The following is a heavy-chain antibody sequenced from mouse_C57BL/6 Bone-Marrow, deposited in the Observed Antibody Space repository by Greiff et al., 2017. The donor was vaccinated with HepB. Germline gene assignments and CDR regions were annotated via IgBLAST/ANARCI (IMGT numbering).Heavy chain of an antibody. CDR2: ISSGSSYT. V-gene: IGHV5-6*02. CDR3: ARRSGTGWYFDV. CDR1: GFTFSSYG. Sequence: EVKLVESGGDLVKPGGSLKLSCAASGFTFSSYGMSWVRQTPDKRLEWVATISSGSSYTYYPDSVKGRFTISRDNAKNPLYLQMSSLKSEDTAMYYCARRSGTGWYFDVWGTGTTVTVSS. J-gene: IGHJ1*03. D-gene: IGHD4-1*01.